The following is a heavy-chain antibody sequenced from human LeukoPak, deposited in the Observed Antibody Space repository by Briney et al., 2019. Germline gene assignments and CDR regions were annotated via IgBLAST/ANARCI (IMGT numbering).Heavy chain of an antibody. V-gene: IGHV4-30-2*01. D-gene: IGHD3-3*01. Sequence: SETLSLTCAVSGGSISSGGYSWSWIQQPPGKGLEWIGYIYHSGSTYYNPSLKSRVTISVDRSKNQFSLKLSSVTAADTAVYYCARVGAVWRYFDYWGQGTLVTVSS. CDR2: IYHSGST. J-gene: IGHJ4*02. CDR3: ARVGAVWRYFDY. CDR1: GGSISSGGYS.